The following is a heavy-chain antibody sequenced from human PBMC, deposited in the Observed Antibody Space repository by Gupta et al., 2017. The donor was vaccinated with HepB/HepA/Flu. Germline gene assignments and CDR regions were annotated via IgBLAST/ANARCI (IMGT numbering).Heavy chain of an antibody. Sequence: HVQLQGSGPGLVKPSQTLSLTCTVSGGSISTDGYYWTWIRQHPGKGLEWIGYIYYSGGTYYNPSLKSRVTMSVDTSKNQFSLNLNSVTAADTAVYFCARVSAHGYFFDYWGQGTPVIVSS. V-gene: IGHV4-31*03. J-gene: IGHJ4*02. CDR3: ARVSAHGYFFDY. CDR2: IYYSGGT. D-gene: IGHD3-22*01. CDR1: GGSISTDGYY.